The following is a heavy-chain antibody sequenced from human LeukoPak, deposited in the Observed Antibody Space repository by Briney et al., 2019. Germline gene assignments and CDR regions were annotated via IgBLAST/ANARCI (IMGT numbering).Heavy chain of an antibody. CDR1: GFTFSSYE. V-gene: IGHV3-48*03. CDR3: AKAIATSGNILTDY. D-gene: IGHD6-13*01. Sequence: GGSLRLSCAASGFTFSSYEMNWVRQAPGKGLEWVSYISSSGSTIYYADSVKGRFTISRDNSKNTLYLQMNSLRAEDTAVYYCAKAIATSGNILTDYWGQGTLVTVSS. CDR2: ISSSGSTI. J-gene: IGHJ4*02.